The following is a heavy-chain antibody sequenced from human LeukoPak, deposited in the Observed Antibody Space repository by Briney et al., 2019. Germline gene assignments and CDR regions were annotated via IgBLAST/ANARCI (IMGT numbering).Heavy chain of an antibody. CDR1: GASLARDMYH. Sequence: SETLSLTCTVSGASLARDMYHWGWVRQSPGKGLEWLGTIYYDGSTFYSPSFKSRVTISINASKKQLSLNLASVTAADTAVYYCARRFLEGTYFYYMDVWGKGTTVTVSS. CDR2: IYYDGST. D-gene: IGHD3-3*01. J-gene: IGHJ6*03. V-gene: IGHV4-39*01. CDR3: ARRFLEGTYFYYMDV.